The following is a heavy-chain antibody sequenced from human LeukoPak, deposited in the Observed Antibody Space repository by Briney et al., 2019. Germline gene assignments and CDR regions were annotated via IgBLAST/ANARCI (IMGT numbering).Heavy chain of an antibody. CDR1: GFTFSSYE. Sequence: GGSLRLSCAASGFTFSSYEMNWVRQAPGKGLEWVSCISSSGDAIYYADSVEGRFTISRDDAKNSLYLQMNSLRAEDTAVYYCARDQLYCTGGTCYFDYWGQGTLVTVSS. V-gene: IGHV3-48*03. J-gene: IGHJ4*02. CDR2: ISSSGDAI. CDR3: ARDQLYCTGGTCYFDY. D-gene: IGHD2-8*02.